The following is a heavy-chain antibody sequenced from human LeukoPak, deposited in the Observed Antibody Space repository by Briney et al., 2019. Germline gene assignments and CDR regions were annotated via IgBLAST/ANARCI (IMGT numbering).Heavy chain of an antibody. CDR3: ARGYSSGWYVGTDFDY. CDR2: IYHSGST. Sequence: PSETLSLTCTVSGYSISSGYYWGWIRQPPGKGLEWIGSIYHSGSTYYNPSLKSRVTISVDTSKNQFSLKLSSVTAADTAVYYCARGYSSGWYVGTDFDYWGQGTLVTVSS. V-gene: IGHV4-38-2*02. D-gene: IGHD6-19*01. CDR1: GYSISSGYY. J-gene: IGHJ4*02.